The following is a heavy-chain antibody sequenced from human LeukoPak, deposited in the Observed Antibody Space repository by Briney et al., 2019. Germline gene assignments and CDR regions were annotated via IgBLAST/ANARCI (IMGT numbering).Heavy chain of an antibody. J-gene: IGHJ4*02. CDR1: GGSIGSYY. Sequence: ASETLSLTCTVSGGSIGSYYWSWIRQPPGKGLEWIGSIYYSGSTYYNPSLKSRVTISVDTSKNQFSLKLSSVTAADTAVYYCARQKGSGWYFIDYWGQGTLVTVSS. CDR2: IYYSGST. D-gene: IGHD6-19*01. CDR3: ARQKGSGWYFIDY. V-gene: IGHV4-59*05.